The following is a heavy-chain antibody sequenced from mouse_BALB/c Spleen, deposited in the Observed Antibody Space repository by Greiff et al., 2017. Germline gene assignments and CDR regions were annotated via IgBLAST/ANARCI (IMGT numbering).Heavy chain of an antibody. D-gene: IGHD2-4*01. Sequence: EVQLVESGGGLVQPKGSLKLSCAASGFTFNTYAMNWVRQAPGKGLEWVARIRSKSNNYATYYADSVKDRFTISRDDSQSMLYLQMNNLKTEDTARYYCVRQRYDSFAYWGQGTLVTVSA. V-gene: IGHV10-1*02. CDR3: VRQRYDSFAY. J-gene: IGHJ3*01. CDR2: IRSKSNNYAT. CDR1: GFTFNTYA.